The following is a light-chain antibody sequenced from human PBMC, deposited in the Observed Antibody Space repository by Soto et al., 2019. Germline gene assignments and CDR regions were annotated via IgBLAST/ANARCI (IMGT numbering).Light chain of an antibody. J-gene: IGKJ1*01. CDR1: QTVTNF. Sequence: DIQMTQSPSSLSASVGDRVTITCRASQTVTNFLHWYQQKPGKAPKLLISAASSLRAGVPSRLSGSGSGTVFTLTISSLQPADFATYYCQQSYSSLRTFGPGTNVEV. V-gene: IGKV1-39*01. CDR2: AAS. CDR3: QQSYSSLRT.